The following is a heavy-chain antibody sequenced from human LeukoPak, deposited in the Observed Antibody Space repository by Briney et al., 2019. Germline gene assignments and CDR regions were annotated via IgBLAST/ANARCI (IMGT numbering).Heavy chain of an antibody. J-gene: IGHJ3*02. CDR3: AKGFEQQLVRDAFDI. CDR1: GFTFSSYA. D-gene: IGHD6-13*01. V-gene: IGHV3-23*01. CDR2: ISGSGGST. Sequence: GGSLRLSCAASGFTFSSYAMSWVRQAPGKGLEWVSAISGSGGSTYYADSVKGRFTISRDNSKNMLYLQMNSLRAEDTAVYYCAKGFEQQLVRDAFDIWGQGTMVTVSS.